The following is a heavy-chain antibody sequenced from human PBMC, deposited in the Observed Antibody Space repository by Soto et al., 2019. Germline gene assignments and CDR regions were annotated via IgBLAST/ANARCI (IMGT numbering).Heavy chain of an antibody. Sequence: GGSLRLSCIASGFTFGDYAMSWFRQAPGKGLEWVGFIRSKVYGGTTEYAASVKGRFTISRDDSISIAYLQMNSLKTEDTAVYYCTSTIFGVVIPGGYYYGMDVWGQGTTVTSP. J-gene: IGHJ6*02. CDR3: TSTIFGVVIPGGYYYGMDV. CDR2: IRSKVYGGTT. D-gene: IGHD3-3*01. CDR1: GFTFGDYA. V-gene: IGHV3-49*03.